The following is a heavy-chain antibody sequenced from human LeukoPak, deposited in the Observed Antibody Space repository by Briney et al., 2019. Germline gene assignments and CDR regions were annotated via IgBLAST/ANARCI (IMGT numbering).Heavy chain of an antibody. V-gene: IGHV4-39*07. D-gene: IGHD6-6*01. J-gene: IGHJ6*03. CDR2: IYYSGST. Sequence: SETLSLTCTVSGGSISSSSYYWGWIRQPPGKGLEWIGSIYYSGSTYYNPSLKSRVTISVDTSKNQFSLKLSSVTAADTAVYYCARVRGSSSGRGSVHMDVWGKGTTVTVSS. CDR3: ARVRGSSSGRGSVHMDV. CDR1: GGSISSSSYY.